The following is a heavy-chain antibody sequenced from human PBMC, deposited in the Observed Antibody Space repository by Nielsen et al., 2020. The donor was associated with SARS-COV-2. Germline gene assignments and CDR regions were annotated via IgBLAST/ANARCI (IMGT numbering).Heavy chain of an antibody. CDR2: IKRDGSEK. CDR1: GFMFSNDW. CDR3: AKDIKPYRGYFDY. D-gene: IGHD1-14*01. Sequence: GESLKISCAASGFMFSNDWMSWVRLAPGKGLEWVANIKRDGSEKHYVDSVKGRFTVSRDNAKNSLYLQMNSLRAEDTALYYCAKDIKPYRGYFDYWGQGTLVTVSS. J-gene: IGHJ4*02. V-gene: IGHV3-7*03.